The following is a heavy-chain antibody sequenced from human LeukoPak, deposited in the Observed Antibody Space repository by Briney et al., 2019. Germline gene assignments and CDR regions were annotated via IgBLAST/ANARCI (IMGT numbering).Heavy chain of an antibody. J-gene: IGHJ6*02. CDR3: ARSASSSAILNYYYYGMDV. V-gene: IGHV3-66*01. CDR2: IYSGGST. D-gene: IGHD6-13*01. CDR1: GFTVSSNY. Sequence: GGSLRLSCAASGFTVSSNYMSWVRQAPGKGLAWVSVIYSGGSTYYADSVKGRFTISRDNSENTLYLQMNSLRAEDTAVCYCARSASSSAILNYYYYGMDVWGQGTTVTVSS.